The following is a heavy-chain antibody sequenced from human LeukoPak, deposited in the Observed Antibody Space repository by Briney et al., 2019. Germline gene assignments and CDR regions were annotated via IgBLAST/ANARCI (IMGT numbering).Heavy chain of an antibody. D-gene: IGHD3-3*01. CDR3: AKDVDYDFWSGYYGYYFDY. CDR1: GFTFSSYA. V-gene: IGHV3-23*01. J-gene: IGHJ4*02. Sequence: GGSLRLSCAASGFTFSSYAMHWVRQAPGKGLEWVSAISGSGGSTYYADSVKGRFTISRDNSKNTLYLQMNSLRAEDTAVYYCAKDVDYDFWSGYYGYYFDYWGQGTLVTVSS. CDR2: ISGSGGST.